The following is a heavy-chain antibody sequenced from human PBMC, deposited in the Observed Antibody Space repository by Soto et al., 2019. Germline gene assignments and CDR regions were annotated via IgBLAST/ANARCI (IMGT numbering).Heavy chain of an antibody. Sequence: QVQLVESGGGVDQPGRSLRLSCAASGFTFSSYGMHWVRQAPGKGLEWVAVISYDGSNKYYADSVKGRFTISRDNSKNTLYLQTNCLRAEETAVYYCAKDRIAVAGTCDYWGQGTLVTVSS. V-gene: IGHV3-30*18. CDR2: ISYDGSNK. CDR1: GFTFSSYG. J-gene: IGHJ4*02. CDR3: AKDRIAVAGTCDY. D-gene: IGHD6-19*01.